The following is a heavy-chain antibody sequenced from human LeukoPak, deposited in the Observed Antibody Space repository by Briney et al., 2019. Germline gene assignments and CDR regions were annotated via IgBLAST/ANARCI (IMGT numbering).Heavy chain of an antibody. CDR1: GGSISGTNW. D-gene: IGHD1-26*01. V-gene: IGHV4/OR15-8*02. J-gene: IGHJ4*02. CDR2: ISLAGQT. CDR3: SRESGPFCPFGY. Sequence: SETPSLTCGVSGGSISGTNWWSWVRQPPGQGLEWIGEISLAGQTNYNPSLNGRVTMSLDKSSNQLSLHLTSVTAADTATYFCSRESGPFCPFGYWGQGTLVIVSS.